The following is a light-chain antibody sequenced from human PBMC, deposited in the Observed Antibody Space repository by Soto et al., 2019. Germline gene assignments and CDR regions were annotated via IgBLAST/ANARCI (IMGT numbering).Light chain of an antibody. V-gene: IGKV3-20*01. CDR2: GAS. CDR3: PQYDSSPPSYT. CDR1: QSLTSSY. Sequence: EIVLTQSPGTLSLSPGERVTLSCRASQSLTSSYLAWYQQKPGQAPRLLIYGASSRATGIPDRFSGSGSGTDFTLTINRLEPEDFAVYYCPQYDSSPPSYTFGQGPKLQIK. J-gene: IGKJ2*01.